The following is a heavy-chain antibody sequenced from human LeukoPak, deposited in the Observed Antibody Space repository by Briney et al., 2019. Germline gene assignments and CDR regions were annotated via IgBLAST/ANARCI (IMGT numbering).Heavy chain of an antibody. D-gene: IGHD2/OR15-2a*01. V-gene: IGHV3-53*01. Sequence: GGSLRLSCAASGFTVSNNYVNWVRQAPGKGLEWVTLLYSRDNTYYADSVKGRFTISRDNSKNTLFLQMNSLRPEDTAVYYCVSFYETYWGRGTLVTVSS. CDR1: GFTVSNNY. CDR3: VSFYETY. J-gene: IGHJ4*02. CDR2: LYSRDNT.